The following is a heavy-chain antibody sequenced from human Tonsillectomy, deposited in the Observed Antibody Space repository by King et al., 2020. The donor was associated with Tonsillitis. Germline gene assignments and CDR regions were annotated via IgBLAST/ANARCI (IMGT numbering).Heavy chain of an antibody. D-gene: IGHD3-9*01. V-gene: IGHV4-59*08. J-gene: IGHJ4*02. CDR2: IYYSGST. CDR1: GGSISSYY. Sequence: QLQESGPGLVKPSETLSLTCTVSGGSISSYYWSWIRQPPGKGLEWIGYIYYSGSTNYNPSLKSRVTISVDTSKNQFSLKLSSVTAADTAVYYWARTDGLGYFDWLSHDYWGQGTLVTVSS. CDR3: ARTDGLGYFDWLSHDY.